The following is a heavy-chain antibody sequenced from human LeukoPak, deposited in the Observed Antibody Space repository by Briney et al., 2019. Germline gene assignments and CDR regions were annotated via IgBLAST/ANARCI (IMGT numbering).Heavy chain of an antibody. V-gene: IGHV1-69*13. CDR2: IIPIFGTA. CDR1: GGTFSSYA. Sequence: SVKVSCKASGGTFSSYAISWVRQAPGQGLEWMGGIIPIFGTANYARKFQGRDTITADESTSTAYMELSSLRSEDTAVYYCARVASTGRDGYKKGIDYWGQGTLVTVSS. CDR3: ARVASTGRDGYKKGIDY. J-gene: IGHJ4*02. D-gene: IGHD5-24*01.